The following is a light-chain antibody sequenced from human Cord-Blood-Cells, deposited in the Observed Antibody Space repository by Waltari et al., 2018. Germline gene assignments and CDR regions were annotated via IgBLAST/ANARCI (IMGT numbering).Light chain of an antibody. Sequence: QSALTQPASVSGAPGQSITIPCTGTSSDVGGYNYVSWYQQPPGKAPKLLIYDVSKRPSGVSNRFSGSKSGNTASLTISGLQAEDEADYYCRSYTSSSTYVFGTGTKVTVL. J-gene: IGLJ1*01. CDR3: RSYTSSSTYV. CDR2: DVS. CDR1: SSDVGGYNY. V-gene: IGLV2-14*01.